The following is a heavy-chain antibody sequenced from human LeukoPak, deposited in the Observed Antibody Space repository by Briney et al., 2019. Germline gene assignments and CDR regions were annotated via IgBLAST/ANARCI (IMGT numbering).Heavy chain of an antibody. Sequence: GESLKISCKGSGYSFTSYWIGWVRQMPGKGLEWMWIIYPGDSDTRYSPSFQGQVTISADKSISTAYLQWSSLKASDTAMYYCARMGGSGSNTYYYYGMDVWGQGTTVTVSS. J-gene: IGHJ6*02. CDR3: ARMGGSGSNTYYYYGMDV. CDR2: IYPGDSDT. CDR1: GYSFTSYW. V-gene: IGHV5-51*01. D-gene: IGHD3-10*01.